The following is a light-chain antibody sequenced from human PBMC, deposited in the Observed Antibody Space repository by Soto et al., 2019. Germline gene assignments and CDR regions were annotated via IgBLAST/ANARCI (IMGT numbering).Light chain of an antibody. Sequence: DIVMTQSPLSLPVTPGEPASISCRSSASLLHSNGYNCLDWYVQKPGQSPQLLIYFGSYRASGVPDRFRGSGSGEDFTLKISRVEAEDVGVYYCMQALQTPLTFRGGTKVEIK. J-gene: IGKJ4*01. V-gene: IGKV2-28*01. CDR2: FGS. CDR3: MQALQTPLT. CDR1: ASLLHSNGYNC.